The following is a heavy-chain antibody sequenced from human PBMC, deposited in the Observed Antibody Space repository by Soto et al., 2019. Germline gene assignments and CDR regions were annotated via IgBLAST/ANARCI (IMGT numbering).Heavy chain of an antibody. J-gene: IGHJ5*02. CDR3: AHSSGYNDIWGNYLGDP. D-gene: IGHD3-16*01. CDR1: GFSLTTRAVG. V-gene: IGHV2-5*01. Sequence: QITLKESGPTMVKPTQTLTLTCTFSGFSLTTRAVGVGWIRQPPGKALEWLALIFWNDDRRYSPSLKSRLTINKDTSENHVVLTMTNMQPEETATYYCAHSSGYNDIWGNYLGDPWGPGTLVTVSS. CDR2: IFWNDDR.